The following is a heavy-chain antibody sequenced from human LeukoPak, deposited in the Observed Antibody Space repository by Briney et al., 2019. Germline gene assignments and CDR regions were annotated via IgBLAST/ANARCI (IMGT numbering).Heavy chain of an antibody. CDR2: ISAYNGNT. Sequence: GASVKVSCKASGYTFTSYGISWVRQAPGQGLEWMGWISAYNGNTNYAQKLQGRVTMTTDTSTSTACMELRSLRSDDTAVYYCARRTYYYDSSGYPNFDYWGQGTLVTVSS. J-gene: IGHJ4*02. V-gene: IGHV1-18*01. CDR1: GYTFTSYG. D-gene: IGHD3-22*01. CDR3: ARRTYYYDSSGYPNFDY.